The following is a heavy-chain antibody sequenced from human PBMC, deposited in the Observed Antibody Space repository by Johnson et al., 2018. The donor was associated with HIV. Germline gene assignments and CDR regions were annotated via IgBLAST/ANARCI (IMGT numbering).Heavy chain of an antibody. V-gene: IGHV3-72*01. CDR3: AIPIVGASTHDPLDI. J-gene: IGHJ3*02. CDR1: GFTFRAYG. D-gene: IGHD1-26*01. Sequence: VQVVESGGGVVQPGTSLRLSCAASGFTFRAYGMHWVRQAPGKGLEWVGRTRNKAYSYTTDYAASVKGRFTLSRDDSKNSVHLQMNSLRTDDTAVYYCAIPIVGASTHDPLDIWGQGTMVTVSS. CDR2: TRNKAYSYTT.